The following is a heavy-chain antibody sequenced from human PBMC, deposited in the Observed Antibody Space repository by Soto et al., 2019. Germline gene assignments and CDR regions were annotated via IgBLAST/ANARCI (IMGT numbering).Heavy chain of an antibody. Sequence: EVQLLESGGGLVQPGGSQRLSCAASGFTFSNYAVTWVRQAPGKGLEWVSTISGSGGSTYYADSVKGRFTISRDNSKNTLYLQMNSLRAEDTAAYYCAKDQGSSWYEIDYWGQGTLVTVSS. CDR3: AKDQGSSWYEIDY. D-gene: IGHD6-13*01. CDR1: GFTFSNYA. J-gene: IGHJ4*02. CDR2: ISGSGGST. V-gene: IGHV3-23*01.